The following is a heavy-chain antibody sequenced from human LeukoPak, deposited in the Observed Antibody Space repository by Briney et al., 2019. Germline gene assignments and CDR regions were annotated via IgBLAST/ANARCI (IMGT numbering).Heavy chain of an antibody. V-gene: IGHV3-64D*09. CDR1: GFTFSRYG. Sequence: GGSLRLSCSASGFTFSRYGMHWVRQAPGKVLEYVSAIVSNGDSTYYADSVKGRFTISRDNAKNTLYLQMSSLRPDDTAVYYCVNPGWYYDSSGYSYYYGMDVWGQGTTVTVSS. D-gene: IGHD3-22*01. CDR2: IVSNGDST. CDR3: VNPGWYYDSSGYSYYYGMDV. J-gene: IGHJ6*02.